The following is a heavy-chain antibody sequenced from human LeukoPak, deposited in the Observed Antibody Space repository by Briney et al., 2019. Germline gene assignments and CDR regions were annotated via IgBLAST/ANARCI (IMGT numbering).Heavy chain of an antibody. CDR1: GFTFSDYG. V-gene: IGHV3-23*01. Sequence: GGSLRLSCAAAGFTFSDYGMNWVRQAPGKGLEWVSGISGSGISTYYADSVKGRFTISRDNSKNTLYLQVNSLRVEDTAVYYCAKSGGSSGKALGYWGQGTLVTVSS. J-gene: IGHJ4*02. D-gene: IGHD3-22*01. CDR2: ISGSGIST. CDR3: AKSGGSSGKALGY.